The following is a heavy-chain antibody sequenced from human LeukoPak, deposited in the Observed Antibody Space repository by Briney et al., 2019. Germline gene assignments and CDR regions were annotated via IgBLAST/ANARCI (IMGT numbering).Heavy chain of an antibody. V-gene: IGHV3-30*04. Sequence: PGGSLRLSCAASGFTFSSYAMHWVRQAPGKGLEWVALISYDESNTFYADSVRGRFTISRDNSKNTLYLQMNSLRAEDTAVYYCASLAAAAGGGFDYWGQGTLVTVSS. D-gene: IGHD6-13*01. J-gene: IGHJ4*02. CDR1: GFTFSSYA. CDR2: ISYDESNT. CDR3: ASLAAAAGGGFDY.